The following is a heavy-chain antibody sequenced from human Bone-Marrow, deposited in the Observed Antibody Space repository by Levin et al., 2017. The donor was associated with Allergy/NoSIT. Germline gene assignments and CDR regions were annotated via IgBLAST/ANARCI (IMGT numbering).Heavy chain of an antibody. CDR2: IWYDGSEK. Sequence: QAGGSLRLSCAASGFTLTTYGMHWVRQAPGKGLEWVAGIWYDGSEKNYGDSVKGRFTISRDTSKNTLYLQMNSLRAADTAVYYCARDYSRMGGLDYWGQGTLVTVSS. CDR3: ARDYSRMGGLDY. V-gene: IGHV3-33*01. D-gene: IGHD1-26*01. CDR1: GFTLTTYG. J-gene: IGHJ4*02.